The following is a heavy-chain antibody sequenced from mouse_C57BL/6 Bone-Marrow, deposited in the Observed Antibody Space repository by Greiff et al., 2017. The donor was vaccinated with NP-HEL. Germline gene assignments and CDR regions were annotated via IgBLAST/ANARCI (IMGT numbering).Heavy chain of an antibody. CDR2: INPYNGGT. J-gene: IGHJ3*01. Sequence: EVQLQQSGPVLVKPGASVKMSCKASGYTFTDYYMNWVKQSHGKSLEWIGVINPYNGGTSYNQKFKGKATLTVDKSSSTAYMELNSLTSEDSAVYYCARGNYGSRFAYWGQGTLVTVSA. CDR3: ARGNYGSRFAY. D-gene: IGHD1-1*01. V-gene: IGHV1-19*01. CDR1: GYTFTDYY.